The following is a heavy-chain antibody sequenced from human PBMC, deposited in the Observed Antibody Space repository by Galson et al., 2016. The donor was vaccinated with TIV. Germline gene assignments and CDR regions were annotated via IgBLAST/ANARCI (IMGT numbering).Heavy chain of an antibody. CDR1: GLLFHKYD. CDR3: VTATTTPHDY. Sequence: LRLSCAVSGLLFHKYDMNWVRQTPGKGLEWISFMSISGGAIYYAHSVQGRFTISRDNAKNSLYLQMNSLRGDDTAVYYCVTATTTPHDYWGQGTLVTVSS. V-gene: IGHV3-48*03. J-gene: IGHJ4*02. D-gene: IGHD1-1*01. CDR2: MSISGGAI.